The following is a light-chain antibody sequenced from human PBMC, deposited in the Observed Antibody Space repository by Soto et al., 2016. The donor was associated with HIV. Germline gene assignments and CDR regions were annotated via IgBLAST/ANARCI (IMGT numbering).Light chain of an antibody. J-gene: IGLJ2*01. CDR1: NIGSQD. CDR3: QVWDSRSDGL. V-gene: IGLV3-21*03. CDR2: DDR. Sequence: SYVLTQPSSVSVAPGKAATITCGGENIGSQDIHWYQQKPGQAPVLVVYDDRARPSGIPDRFSGSHSGDTATLTISRVEVGDEADYYCQVWDSRSDGLFGGGTRLTV.